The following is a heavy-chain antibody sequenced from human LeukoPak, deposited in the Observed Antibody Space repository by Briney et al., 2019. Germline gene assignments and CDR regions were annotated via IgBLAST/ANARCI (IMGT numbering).Heavy chain of an antibody. CDR3: ARDLEVAGVYFDN. Sequence: GGSLRLSCAASGFTFRSYEMNWVRQAPGKGLEWISYISSSGSNIYYADSVKGRFTISRDNAKNSLYLQMNSLRAEDTAVYYCARDLEVAGVYFDNWGQGTLVTVSS. CDR2: ISSSGSNI. V-gene: IGHV3-48*03. J-gene: IGHJ4*02. CDR1: GFTFRSYE. D-gene: IGHD3-16*01.